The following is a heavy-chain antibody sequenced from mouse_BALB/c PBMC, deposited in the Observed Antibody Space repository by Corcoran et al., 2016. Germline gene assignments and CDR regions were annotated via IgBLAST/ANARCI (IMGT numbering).Heavy chain of an antibody. J-gene: IGHJ2*01. CDR2: ISYDGSN. CDR1: GYSITSGYY. V-gene: IGHV3-6*02. Sequence: DVQLQESGPGLVKPSQSLSLTCSVTGYSITSGYYWNWIRQFPGNKLEWMGYISYDGSNNYNPSLKNRISITRDTSKNQFFLKLNSVTTEDTATYYCASGTYYFDYWGQGTTLPVSS. D-gene: IGHD4-1*01. CDR3: ASGTYYFDY.